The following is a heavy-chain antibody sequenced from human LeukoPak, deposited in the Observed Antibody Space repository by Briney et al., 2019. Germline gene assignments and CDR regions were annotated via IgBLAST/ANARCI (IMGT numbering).Heavy chain of an antibody. D-gene: IGHD2-2*01. CDR2: IYYGGST. CDR1: GGSISSYY. CDR3: ARGCSSTSCWNWFDP. V-gene: IGHV4-59*01. Sequence: PSETLSLTCTVSGGSISSYYWSWIRQPPGKGLEWLGYIYYGGSTNYNPSLKSRVTISVDTSKNQFSLKLSSVTAADTAVYYCARGCSSTSCWNWFDPWGQGALVTVSS. J-gene: IGHJ5*02.